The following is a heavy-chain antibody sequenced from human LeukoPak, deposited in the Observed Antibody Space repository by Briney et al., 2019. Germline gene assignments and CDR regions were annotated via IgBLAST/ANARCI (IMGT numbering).Heavy chain of an antibody. CDR3: ATKGGLTPNTLAM. Sequence: ASVKGSCKGSGYDFTVYYMHWVRQAPGQGLEWMGWMDPKSGDTVYAPKFQGRVSMTRDTSITTAYMELSSLTFDDSAMYYCATKGGLTPNTLAMWGHGTRITVSS. CDR1: GYDFTVYY. CDR2: MDPKSGDT. V-gene: IGHV1-2*02. J-gene: IGHJ3*01. D-gene: IGHD2-15*01.